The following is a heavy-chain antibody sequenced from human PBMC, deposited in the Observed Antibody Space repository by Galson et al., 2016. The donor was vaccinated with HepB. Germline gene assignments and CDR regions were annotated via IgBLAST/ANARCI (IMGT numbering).Heavy chain of an antibody. V-gene: IGHV3-23*01. CDR1: GFTFSSYA. D-gene: IGHD3-3*01. CDR3: AKGVHYDFWSALHHYFEY. J-gene: IGHJ4*02. Sequence: SLRLSCAASGFTFSSYAMHWVRQAPGKGLEWVATIDGNGGDIYYADYVQGRVTICRDNSTNTLFLQMHSLRAEDTAVFYCAKGVHYDFWSALHHYFEYWGQGTLVTVST. CDR2: IDGNGGDI.